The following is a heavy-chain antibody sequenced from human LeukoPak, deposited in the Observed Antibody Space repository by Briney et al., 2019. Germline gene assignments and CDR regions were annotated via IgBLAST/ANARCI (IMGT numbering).Heavy chain of an antibody. J-gene: IGHJ6*03. CDR1: GFTFSSYA. CDR2: ISGSGGST. Sequence: PGGSLRLSCAASGFTFSSYAMSWVRQAPGKGLEWVSAISGSGGSTYYADSVKGRFTVSRDNSKNTLYLQMNSLRAEDTAVYYCAKGSDGYYDFWSGYQDPQFLGDWGYSYYYMDVWGKGTTVTVSS. V-gene: IGHV3-23*01. D-gene: IGHD3-3*01. CDR3: AKGSDGYYDFWSGYQDPQFLGDWGYSYYYMDV.